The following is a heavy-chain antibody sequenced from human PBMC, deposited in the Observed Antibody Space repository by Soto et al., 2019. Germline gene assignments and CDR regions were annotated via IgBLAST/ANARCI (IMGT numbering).Heavy chain of an antibody. CDR3: ATGSWATIIF. CDR1: GRTFNSYL. D-gene: IGHD5-12*01. V-gene: IGHV1-46*02. J-gene: IGHJ4*02. Sequence: QVQLVQSGAEVKEPGASVKVSCKASGRTFNSYLIHWVRLAPGQGLEWMGIINPSGDVTRFAQKFLGRVAMTREKSTSTVYMELSRLRSEDTAVYYCATGSWATIIFWGQGTLVTVSS. CDR2: INPSGDVT.